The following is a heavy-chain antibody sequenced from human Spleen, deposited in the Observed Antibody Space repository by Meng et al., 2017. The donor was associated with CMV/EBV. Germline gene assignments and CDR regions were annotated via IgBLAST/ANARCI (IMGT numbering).Heavy chain of an antibody. J-gene: IGHJ4*02. Sequence: CAASGFTFSSYAMSWVRQAPGKGLEWVSAISGSGVSTYYAESVKGRYTISRDNSKNTVYLQMKSLRAEDTAVYYCAKDKYSGSSLFDYWGQGTLVTVSS. CDR3: AKDKYSGSSLFDY. CDR1: GFTFSSYA. D-gene: IGHD1-26*01. CDR2: ISGSGVST. V-gene: IGHV3-23*01.